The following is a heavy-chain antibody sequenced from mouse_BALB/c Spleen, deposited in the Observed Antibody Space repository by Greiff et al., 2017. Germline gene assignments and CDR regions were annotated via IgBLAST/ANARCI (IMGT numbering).Heavy chain of an antibody. V-gene: IGHV1-9*01. D-gene: IGHD1-1*01. Sequence: QVQLKESGAELMKPGASVKISCKATGYTFSSYWIEWVKQRPGHGLEWIGEILPGSGSTNYNEKFKGKATFTADTSSNTAYMQLSSLTSEDSAVYYCARRCYGSSHYWYFDVWGAGTTVTVSS. J-gene: IGHJ1*01. CDR2: ILPGSGST. CDR3: ARRCYGSSHYWYFDV. CDR1: GYTFSSYW.